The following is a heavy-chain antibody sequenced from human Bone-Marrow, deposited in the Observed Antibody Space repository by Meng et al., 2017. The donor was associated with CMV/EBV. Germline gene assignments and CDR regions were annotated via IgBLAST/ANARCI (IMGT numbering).Heavy chain of an antibody. CDR3: ARGQDWSESYPS. Sequence: SETLSLTCAVYGGSFRGYYWSWIRQPPGKGLEWIGEINHSGSTNYNPSLKSRVTISVDTSKNQFSLKLSSVTAADTAVYYCARGQDWSESYPSWGQGTLVTVSS. V-gene: IGHV4-34*01. CDR2: INHSGST. J-gene: IGHJ4*02. CDR1: GGSFRGYY. D-gene: IGHD1-26*01.